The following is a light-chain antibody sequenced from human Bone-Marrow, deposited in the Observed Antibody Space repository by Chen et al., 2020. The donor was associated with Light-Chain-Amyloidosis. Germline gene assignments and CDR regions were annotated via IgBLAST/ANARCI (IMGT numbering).Light chain of an antibody. Sequence: DIQMTQSPSSLSASVGDRVTITCQASQDISNYLNWYQQKPGKAPKLVFYDVSNYDVSNLETGVPSRCSGSGSGTDFTFTISSLQPEDIATYYCQQYESVPLTFGGGSRLEIK. CDR2: DVSNYDVS. V-gene: IGKV1-33*01. J-gene: IGKJ4*01. CDR3: QQYESVPLT. CDR1: QDISNY.